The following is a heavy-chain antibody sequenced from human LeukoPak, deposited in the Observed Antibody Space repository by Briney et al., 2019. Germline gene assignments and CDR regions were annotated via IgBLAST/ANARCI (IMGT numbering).Heavy chain of an antibody. V-gene: IGHV1-69*05. Sequence: ASVKVSCKASGGTFSSYAISWVRLAPGQGLEWMGGIIPIFGTANYAQKFQGRVTITTDESTSTAYMELSSLRSEDTAVYYCASGTLLGYCSSTSWYISAFDIWGQGTMVTVSS. CDR2: IIPIFGTA. J-gene: IGHJ3*02. CDR1: GGTFSSYA. D-gene: IGHD2-2*02. CDR3: ASGTLLGYCSSTSWYISAFDI.